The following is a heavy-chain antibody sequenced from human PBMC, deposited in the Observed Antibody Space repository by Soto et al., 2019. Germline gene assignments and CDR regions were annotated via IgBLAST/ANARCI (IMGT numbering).Heavy chain of an antibody. CDR2: IVAGSGNT. J-gene: IGHJ6*02. Sequence: GASVKVSCKASGFTFTSSAVQWVRQARGQGLEWIGWIVAGSGNTNYAQKFQDRVTITRDMSTSTAYMELSSLTSEDTAVYYCAADHVVGGVNSYYCHGMDVWGQGTTVTVSS. CDR1: GFTFTSSA. D-gene: IGHD3-10*01. V-gene: IGHV1-58*01. CDR3: AADHVVGGVNSYYCHGMDV.